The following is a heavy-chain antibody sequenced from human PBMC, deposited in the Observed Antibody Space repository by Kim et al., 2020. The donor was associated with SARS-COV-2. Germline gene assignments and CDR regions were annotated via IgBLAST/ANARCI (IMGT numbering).Heavy chain of an antibody. D-gene: IGHD3-22*01. V-gene: IGHV1-69*04. J-gene: IGHJ2*01. CDR3: ARDHHPDSSGYYNAASASRYWYFDL. CDR2: IIPILGIA. Sequence: SVKVSCKASGGTFSSYATSWVRQAPGQGLEWMGRIIPILGIANYAQKLQGRVTITADKTTSTAYMELSSLRSEDTAVYYCARDHHPDSSGYYNAASASRYWYFDLWGRGTLVTVSS. CDR1: GGTFSSYA.